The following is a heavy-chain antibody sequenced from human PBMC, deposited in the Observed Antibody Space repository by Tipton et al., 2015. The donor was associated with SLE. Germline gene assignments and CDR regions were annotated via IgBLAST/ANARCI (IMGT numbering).Heavy chain of an antibody. D-gene: IGHD3-10*01. CDR3: AREGTLVQGIIIPFYY. CDR2: ISDSSREI. V-gene: IGHV3-21*03. J-gene: IGHJ4*02. Sequence: SLRLSCAASGFTFDNYNMNWVRQAPGKGLEWVSFISDSSREIYYADSVQGRFTISRDNAKNAVFLQLNSLRAEDTAVYYCAREGTLVQGIIIPFYYWGQGTLVTLSS. CDR1: GFTFDNYN.